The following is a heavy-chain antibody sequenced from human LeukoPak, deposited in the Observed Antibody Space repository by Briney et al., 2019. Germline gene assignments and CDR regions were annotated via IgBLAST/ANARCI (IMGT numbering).Heavy chain of an antibody. CDR1: GYTFTRYG. CDR3: ATSRRVVAALDY. CDR2: IGAFSANT. Sequence: ASVKVSCKASGYTFTRYGITWVRQAPGQGLEWMAWIGAFSANTNYAQKFQGRVSLTADTSTSTAYMELTTLTSDDTAVYYCATSRRVVAALDYWGQGTLVTVSS. D-gene: IGHD2-15*01. J-gene: IGHJ4*02. V-gene: IGHV1-18*01.